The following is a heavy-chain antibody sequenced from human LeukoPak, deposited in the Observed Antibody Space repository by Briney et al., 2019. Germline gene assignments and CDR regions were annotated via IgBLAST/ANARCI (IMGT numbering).Heavy chain of an antibody. CDR3: ARDLRIVSGSYLDY. CDR1: GFTFSSYG. D-gene: IGHD1-26*01. CDR2: IRYDGSNK. Sequence: GGSLRLSCAASGFTFSSYGMHWVRQAPGKGLEWVAFIRYDGSNKYYADSVKGRFTISRDNTKNSLYLQMNSLRAEDTAIYYCARDLRIVSGSYLDYWGQGTLVTVSS. J-gene: IGHJ4*02. V-gene: IGHV3-30*02.